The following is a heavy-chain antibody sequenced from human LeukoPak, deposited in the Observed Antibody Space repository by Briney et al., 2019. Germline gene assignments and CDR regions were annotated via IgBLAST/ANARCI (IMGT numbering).Heavy chain of an antibody. CDR3: ARGRFMARSNYVGKYYFDY. V-gene: IGHV4-4*07. CDR1: GGSISSYY. CDR2: IYTSGST. Sequence: PSETLSLTCTVSGGSISSYYWSWIRQPAGKGLEWIGRIYTSGSTNYNPSLKSRVTISVDTSKNQFSLKLSSVTAADTAVYYCARGRFMARSNYVGKYYFDYWGQGTLVTVSS. J-gene: IGHJ4*02. D-gene: IGHD4-11*01.